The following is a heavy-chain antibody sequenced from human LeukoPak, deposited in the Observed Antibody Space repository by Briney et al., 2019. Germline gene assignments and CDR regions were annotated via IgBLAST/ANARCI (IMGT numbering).Heavy chain of an antibody. CDR1: GYTFSSYG. D-gene: IGHD1-26*01. V-gene: IGHV1-18*01. J-gene: IGHJ4*02. CDR3: ARGGAGDSGSYLPYFDY. Sequence: ASVKVSCKASGYTFSSYGFSWVRQAPGQGLEWMGWINAYNGNTNYAQNLQGRVTMTTDTSTSTAYMELRSLRSDDTAVYYCARGGAGDSGSYLPYFDYWGQGTLVTVSS. CDR2: INAYNGNT.